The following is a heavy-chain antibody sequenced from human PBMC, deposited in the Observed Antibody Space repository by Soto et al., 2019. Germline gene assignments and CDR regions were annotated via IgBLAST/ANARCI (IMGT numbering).Heavy chain of an antibody. J-gene: IGHJ4*02. Sequence: GGSLRLSCAASGFTFSSYSMNWVHQAPGKGLEWVSSISSSSSYIYYADSVKGRFTISRDNAKNSLYLQMNSLRAEDTAVYYCARVGYSSSSGAPLDYWGQGTLVTVSS. D-gene: IGHD6-6*01. CDR2: ISSSSSYI. CDR1: GFTFSSYS. V-gene: IGHV3-21*01. CDR3: ARVGYSSSSGAPLDY.